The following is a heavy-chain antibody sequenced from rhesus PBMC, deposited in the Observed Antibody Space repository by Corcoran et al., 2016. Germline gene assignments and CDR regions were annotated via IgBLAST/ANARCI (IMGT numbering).Heavy chain of an antibody. CDR3: AKDWGY. CDR1: GFTFSSFG. Sequence: EVQLVETGGGLVQPGGTLKLSCAASGFTFSSFGMRWVRQDPGKGLEWVSAISSGGDSTFYADSVKGRFTISRDNSKNTLSLQMNSLRAEDTAVYYCAKDWGYWGQGVLVTVSS. CDR2: ISSGGDST. D-gene: IGHD3-34*01. J-gene: IGHJ4*01. V-gene: IGHV3S5*01.